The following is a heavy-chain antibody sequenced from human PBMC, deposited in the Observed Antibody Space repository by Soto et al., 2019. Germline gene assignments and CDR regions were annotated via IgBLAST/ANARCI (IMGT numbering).Heavy chain of an antibody. J-gene: IGHJ6*02. CDR3: ARDRNYCDSSGGYYHYGMDI. Sequence: ASVKVSCKASGYTFTSYGISWVRQAPGQGLERMGWISAYNGNTNYAQKLQGRVTMTTDTSTSPAYMELRSRRSDDTAVYYFARDRNYCDSSGGYYHYGMDIWGQETKVTV. CDR1: GYTFTSYG. CDR2: ISAYNGNT. V-gene: IGHV1-18*01. D-gene: IGHD3-22*01.